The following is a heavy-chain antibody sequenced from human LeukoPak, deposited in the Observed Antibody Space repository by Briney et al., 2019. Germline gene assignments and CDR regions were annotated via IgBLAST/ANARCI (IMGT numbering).Heavy chain of an antibody. D-gene: IGHD5-12*01. CDR1: GGTFSSYA. CDR3: ATGGGYTDAFDI. CDR2: IIPILGIA. J-gene: IGHJ3*02. V-gene: IGHV1-69*04. Sequence: ASVKVSCKASGGTFSSYAISWVRQAPGPGLEWMGRIIPILGIANYAQKFQGRVSITADESTTTAYMELSSLRSEDTAVYYCATGGGYTDAFDIWGQGTMVTVSS.